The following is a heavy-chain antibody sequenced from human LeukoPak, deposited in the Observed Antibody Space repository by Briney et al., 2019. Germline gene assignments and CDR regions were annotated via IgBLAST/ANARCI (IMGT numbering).Heavy chain of an antibody. V-gene: IGHV3-7*01. D-gene: IGHD3-22*01. CDR2: IKQDGSEK. CDR3: ARQGLGVIVVVIGYFDY. Sequence: PGGSLRLSCAASGFTFSSYWMSWVRQAPGKGLEWVAIIKQDGSEKYYVDSVKGRFTISRDNSKNTLYLQMNSLRAEDTAVYYCARQGLGVIVVVIGYFDYWGQGTLVTVSS. J-gene: IGHJ4*02. CDR1: GFTFSSYW.